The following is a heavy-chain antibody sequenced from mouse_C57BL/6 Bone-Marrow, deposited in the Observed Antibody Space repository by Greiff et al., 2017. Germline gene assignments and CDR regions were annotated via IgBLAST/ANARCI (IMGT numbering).Heavy chain of an antibody. Sequence: EVQVVESGGDLVKPGGSLKLSCAASGFTFSSYGMSWVRQTPDKRLEWVATISSGGSYTYYPDSVKGRFTISRDNAKNTLYLQMSSLKSEDTAMDYCARQGYDYLDYWGQGTTLTVSS. CDR2: ISSGGSYT. D-gene: IGHD2-3*01. CDR1: GFTFSSYG. J-gene: IGHJ2*01. CDR3: ARQGYDYLDY. V-gene: IGHV5-6*01.